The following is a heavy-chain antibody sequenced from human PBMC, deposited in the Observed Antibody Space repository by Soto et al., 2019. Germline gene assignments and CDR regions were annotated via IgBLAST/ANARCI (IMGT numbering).Heavy chain of an antibody. CDR2: ISGSGGST. CDR3: ARNTPPSGLTIWYYFYGMDV. J-gene: IGHJ6*02. D-gene: IGHD1-26*01. Sequence: EVQLLESGGGLLQPGGSLRLSCAASGFTFSSYAMSWVRQAPGKGLEWVSAISGSGGSTYYADSVKGRFTISRDNSKNTLYLQMISLRAEDTAVYYCARNTPPSGLTIWYYFYGMDVWGQGTTVTVSS. CDR1: GFTFSSYA. V-gene: IGHV3-23*01.